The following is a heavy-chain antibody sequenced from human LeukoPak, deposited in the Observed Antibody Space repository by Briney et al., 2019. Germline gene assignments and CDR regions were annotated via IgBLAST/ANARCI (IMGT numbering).Heavy chain of an antibody. CDR1: GFTFSSYG. CDR2: ISYDGSNK. Sequence: GGSLRLSCAASGFTFSSYGMHWVRQAPGKGLEWVAVISYDGSNKYYAGSVKGRFTISRDNSKNTLYLQMNSLRAEDTAVYYCAKAGIAAAGFDPWGQGTLVTVSS. CDR3: AKAGIAAAGFDP. J-gene: IGHJ5*02. V-gene: IGHV3-30*18. D-gene: IGHD6-13*01.